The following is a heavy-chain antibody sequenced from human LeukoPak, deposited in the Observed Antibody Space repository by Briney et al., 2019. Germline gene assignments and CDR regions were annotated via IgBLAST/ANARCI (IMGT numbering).Heavy chain of an antibody. CDR2: IIPIFGTA. J-gene: IGHJ6*04. CDR1: GGTFSSYA. Sequence: ASVKVSFKASGGTFSSYAIGWVRQAPGQGLEWMGGIIPIFGTANYAQKFQGRVTITADESTSTAYMELSSLRSEDTAVYYCASGPAESYYYYGMDVWGKGTTVTVSS. CDR3: ASGPAESYYYYGMDV. V-gene: IGHV1-69*13.